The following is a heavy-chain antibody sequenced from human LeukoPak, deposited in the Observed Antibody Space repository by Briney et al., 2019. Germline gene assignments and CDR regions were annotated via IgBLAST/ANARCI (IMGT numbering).Heavy chain of an antibody. CDR2: IYYTGST. CDR1: GASISGGTYY. D-gene: IGHD1-26*01. V-gene: IGHV4-39*01. Sequence: SETLSLTCSVSGASISGGTYYWGWIRQPPGKGLEWIGSIYYTGSTCDNPSLKSRVTISVDTSKNQFSLKLSSVTAAGTAVYYCARRGGSGRAFDYWGQGTLVTVSS. CDR3: ARRGGSGRAFDY. J-gene: IGHJ4*02.